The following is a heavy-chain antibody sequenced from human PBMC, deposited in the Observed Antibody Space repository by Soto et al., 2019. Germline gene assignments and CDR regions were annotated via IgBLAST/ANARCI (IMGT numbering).Heavy chain of an antibody. CDR2: IKSKTSGGTI. J-gene: IGHJ4*02. V-gene: IGHV3-15*01. Sequence: PGGSLRLSFEASGFTFSPAWMIWVRQAPGKGLELVGLIKSKTSGGTIDYAAPVKGRFTISRDDSEKTLHLQMNSLRAEDTAVYYCVADVPNSSGYVPIDYWGQGT. CDR3: VADVPNSSGYVPIDY. CDR1: GFTFSPAW. D-gene: IGHD3-22*01.